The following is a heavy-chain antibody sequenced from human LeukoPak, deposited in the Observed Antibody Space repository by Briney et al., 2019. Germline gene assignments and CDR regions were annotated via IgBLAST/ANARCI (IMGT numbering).Heavy chain of an antibody. J-gene: IGHJ4*02. CDR1: GYTFTSYG. CDR3: ARSEYQLLFTVY. Sequence: ASVKVSGTASGYTFTSYGISWVRQAPGQGLEWMGWISAYNGNTNYAQKLQGRVTMTTDTSTSTAYMELRSLRSDDTAVYDCARSEYQLLFTVYWGQGTLVTVSS. V-gene: IGHV1-18*01. CDR2: ISAYNGNT. D-gene: IGHD2-2*01.